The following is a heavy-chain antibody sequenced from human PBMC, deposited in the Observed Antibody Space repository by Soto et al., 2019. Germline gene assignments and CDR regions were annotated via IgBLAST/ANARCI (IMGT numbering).Heavy chain of an antibody. CDR2: ISSSSSYI. V-gene: IGHV3-21*01. Sequence: EVQLVESGGGLVKPGGSLRLSCAASGFTFSSYSMNWVRQAPGKGLEWVSSISSSSSYIYYADSVKGRFTIPRDNAKNSLYLQMNSLRAEDTAVYYCASVMVRGVIITYGMDVWGQGTTVTVSS. CDR3: ASVMVRGVIITYGMDV. J-gene: IGHJ6*02. D-gene: IGHD3-10*01. CDR1: GFTFSSYS.